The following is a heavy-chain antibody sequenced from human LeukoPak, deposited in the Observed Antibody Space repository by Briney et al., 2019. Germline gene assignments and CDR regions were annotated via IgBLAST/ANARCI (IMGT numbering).Heavy chain of an antibody. V-gene: IGHV4-59*01. CDR1: GGSISSYY. CDR3: ARGDNYGLTYFFDY. Sequence: PSETLSLTCTVSGGSISSYYWSWIRQPPGKGLEWIWCMYYSGSTNYNPSLRSRVTISVDTSKNQFSLKLTSVTAADTAVYYCARGDNYGLTYFFDYWGQGTLVTVSS. CDR2: MYYSGST. J-gene: IGHJ4*02. D-gene: IGHD5-24*01.